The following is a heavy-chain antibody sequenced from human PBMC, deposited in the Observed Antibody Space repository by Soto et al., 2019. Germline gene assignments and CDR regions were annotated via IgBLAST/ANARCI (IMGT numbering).Heavy chain of an antibody. Sequence: QVQLVESGGGVVQPGRSLRLSCAASGFTFSSYAMHWVRQAPGKGLEWVAVISYDGSNKYYADSVKGRFTISRDNSKNTLYLLMNSLRAEDTAVYYCARDFCGGSCYEYYFDYWGQGTLVTVSS. CDR2: ISYDGSNK. D-gene: IGHD2-15*01. J-gene: IGHJ4*02. V-gene: IGHV3-30-3*01. CDR1: GFTFSSYA. CDR3: ARDFCGGSCYEYYFDY.